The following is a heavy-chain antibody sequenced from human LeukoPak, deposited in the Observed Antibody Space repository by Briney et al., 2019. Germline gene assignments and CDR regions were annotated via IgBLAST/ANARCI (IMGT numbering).Heavy chain of an antibody. CDR3: AREAFRWELLIDY. CDR1: GFTFSSFG. D-gene: IGHD1-26*01. V-gene: IGHV3-21*01. Sequence: GGSLRLSCAASGFTFSSFGMNWVRQAPGKGLEWVSSISSSSSYIYYADSVKGRFTISRDNAKNSLYLQMNSLRAEDTAVYYCAREAFRWELLIDYWGQGTLVTVSS. CDR2: ISSSSSYI. J-gene: IGHJ4*02.